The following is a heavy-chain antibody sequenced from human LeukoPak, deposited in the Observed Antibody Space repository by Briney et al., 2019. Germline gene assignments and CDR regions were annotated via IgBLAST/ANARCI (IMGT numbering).Heavy chain of an antibody. V-gene: IGHV3-23*01. CDR3: AKRGVVIRVILVGFHREAYYFDS. CDR2: ISDSGGRT. J-gene: IGHJ4*02. D-gene: IGHD3-22*01. CDR1: GVTLSNYG. Sequence: GGSLRLSCAASGVTLSNYGLSWVRQAPGKGLEWVAGISDSGGRTNYADSVKGRFTISRDSPKNTVYLQMNSLRAEDTAVYFCAKRGVVIRVILVGFHREAYYFDSWGQGALVTVSS.